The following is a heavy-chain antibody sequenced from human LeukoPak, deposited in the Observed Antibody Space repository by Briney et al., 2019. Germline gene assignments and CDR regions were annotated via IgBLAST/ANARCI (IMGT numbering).Heavy chain of an antibody. V-gene: IGHV4-39*01. Sequence: PSETLSLTCTVSGRSLSRSDYFWGWIRQPPGKGLEWIGRIYYSGSTYYNPSLKSRVTISVDTSKNQFSLKLNSVTAADTAVYYCARHKSGLQHPLDAFDIWGQGTMVTVSS. CDR2: IYYSGST. CDR3: ARHKSGLQHPLDAFDI. CDR1: GRSLSRSDYF. D-gene: IGHD1-1*01. J-gene: IGHJ3*02.